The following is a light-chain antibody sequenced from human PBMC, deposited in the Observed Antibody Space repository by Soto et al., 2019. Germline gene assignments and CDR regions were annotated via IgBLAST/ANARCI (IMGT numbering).Light chain of an antibody. CDR2: DND. J-gene: IGLJ3*02. V-gene: IGLV1-51*01. Sequence: QSVLTQPPSVSAAPGQQFTISCSGSSSNIGKNFVSWYQQVPGTAPKLLIYDNDKRPSGIPDRYFASRVDTSATLTITGLQTGDDADYYFGTWDTSMYEWLFGGGTKLTVL. CDR1: SSNIGKNF. CDR3: GTWDTSMYEWL.